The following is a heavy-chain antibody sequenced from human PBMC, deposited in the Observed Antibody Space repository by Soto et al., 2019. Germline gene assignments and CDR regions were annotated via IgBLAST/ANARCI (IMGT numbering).Heavy chain of an antibody. CDR1: GYSFTSYW. CDR2: IDPSDSYT. Sequence: PGESLKISCKGSGYSFTSYWISWVRQMPGKGLEWMGRIDPSDSYTNYSPSFQGHVTISADKSISTAYLQWSSLKASDTAMYYCARSLSPAAIPIGVRCTLDPWGQRTLVTVSS. J-gene: IGHJ5*01. V-gene: IGHV5-10-1*01. D-gene: IGHD2-2*02. CDR3: ARSLSPAAIPIGVRCTLDP.